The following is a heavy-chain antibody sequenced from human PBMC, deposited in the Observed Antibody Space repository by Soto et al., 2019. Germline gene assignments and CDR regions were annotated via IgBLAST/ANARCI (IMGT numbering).Heavy chain of an antibody. J-gene: IGHJ4*02. CDR2: ISGSGGST. CDR3: AKDLSYDILTGYQDY. D-gene: IGHD3-9*01. CDR1: GLTFSSYA. V-gene: IGHV3-23*01. Sequence: TGGSLRLSCAASGLTFSSYAMSWVRQAPGKGLEWVSAISGSGGSTYYADSVKGRFTISRDNSKNTLYLQMNSLRAEDTAVYYCAKDLSYDILTGYQDYWGQGTLVTVSS.